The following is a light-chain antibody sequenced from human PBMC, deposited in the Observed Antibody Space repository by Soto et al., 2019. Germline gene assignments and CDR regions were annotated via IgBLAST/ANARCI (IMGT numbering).Light chain of an antibody. CDR1: SSNIGTNY. J-gene: IGLJ2*01. Sequence: QSVLTQPPSASGTPGQRVTISCSGSSSNIGTNYVYWYQQLPGTAPKLLIYSNNQRPSGVPDRFSGPKSGTSASLAISGLRSEDEADYYCAAWDDSLRGPVFGGGTKLTVL. V-gene: IGLV1-47*02. CDR2: SNN. CDR3: AAWDDSLRGPV.